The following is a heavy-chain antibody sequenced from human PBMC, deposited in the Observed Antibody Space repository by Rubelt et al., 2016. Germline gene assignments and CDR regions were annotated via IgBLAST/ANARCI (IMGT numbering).Heavy chain of an antibody. D-gene: IGHD6-13*01. CDR1: GFTFGDYA. CDR3: ARQQLVPIDACDI. V-gene: IGHV3-33*01. CDR2: IWYDGSNK. Sequence: VQLVESGGGLVQPGRSLRLSCTASGFTFGDYAMSWFRQAPGKGLEWVAVIWYDGSNKYYADSVKCRLTISRDNSKNTRYLQMNSLRAKDTAVYYCARQQLVPIDACDIWGQGTMVTVSS. J-gene: IGHJ3*02.